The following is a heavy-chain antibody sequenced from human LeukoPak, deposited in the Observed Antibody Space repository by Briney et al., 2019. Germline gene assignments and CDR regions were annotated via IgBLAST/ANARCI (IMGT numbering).Heavy chain of an antibody. CDR2: IYSGGST. CDR1: GFTVSSNY. V-gene: IGHV3-66*02. D-gene: IGHD6-6*01. J-gene: IGHJ3*02. Sequence: GGSLRLSCAASGFTVSSNYMSWVRQAPGKGLEWVSVIYSGGSTYYADSVKGRFTISRDNSKNTLYLQTNSLRAEDTAVYYCARDERFEYSSSSYAFDIWGQGTMVTVSS. CDR3: ARDERFEYSSSSYAFDI.